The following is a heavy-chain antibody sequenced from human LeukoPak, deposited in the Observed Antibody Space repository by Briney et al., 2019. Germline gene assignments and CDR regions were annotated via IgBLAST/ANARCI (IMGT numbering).Heavy chain of an antibody. CDR2: IYYSGST. CDR3: ATGCSSTSCYDY. J-gene: IGHJ4*02. D-gene: IGHD2-2*01. CDR1: GASIQNRTYY. V-gene: IGHV4-39*07. Sequence: SETLSLTCSVFGASIQNRTYYWGWIRQPPGKGLEWIGSIYYSGSTYYNPSLKSRVTISVDTSKNQFSLKLSSVTAADTAVYYCATGCSSTSCYDYWGQGTLVTVSS.